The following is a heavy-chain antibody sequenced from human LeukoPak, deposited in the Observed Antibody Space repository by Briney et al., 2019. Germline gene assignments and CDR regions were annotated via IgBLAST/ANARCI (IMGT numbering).Heavy chain of an antibody. Sequence: PSETLSLTCAVYGGSFSGYYWSWIRQPPGKGLEWIGEINHSGSTNYNPSLKSRVTISVDTSKNQFSLKLSSVTAADTAVYYCARGQSSSSWYNWFDPWGRGTLVTVSS. J-gene: IGHJ5*02. V-gene: IGHV4-34*01. CDR1: GGSFSGYY. CDR2: INHSGST. CDR3: ARGQSSSSWYNWFDP. D-gene: IGHD6-13*01.